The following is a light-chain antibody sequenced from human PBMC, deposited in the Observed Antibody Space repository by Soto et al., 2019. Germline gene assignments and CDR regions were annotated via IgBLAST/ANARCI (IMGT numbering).Light chain of an antibody. Sequence: QSVLTQPPSASGSPGQSVTISCTGTSSDVGGYNYVSWYQQHPGKAPKLMIYEVSKRPSGVPDRFSASKSGNTASLTVSGLQAEDEADYYCSSYAGSNNFVFGTGTKVTVL. V-gene: IGLV2-8*01. CDR1: SSDVGGYNY. CDR3: SSYAGSNNFV. J-gene: IGLJ1*01. CDR2: EVS.